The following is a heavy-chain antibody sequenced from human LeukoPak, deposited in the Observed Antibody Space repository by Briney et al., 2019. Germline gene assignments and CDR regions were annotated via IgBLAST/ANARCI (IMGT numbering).Heavy chain of an antibody. Sequence: PGGSLRLSCAASGFTFSRYGMHWVREAPGKWLDCVTIISYDGSSKYYADSVKGRFTTSRDNSKNTLFLQMNSLRAEDTAVYYCARDGPNINYYYMDVWGRGTTVTVSS. D-gene: IGHD3-16*01. CDR2: ISYDGSSK. CDR1: GFTFSRYG. CDR3: ARDGPNINYYYMDV. V-gene: IGHV3-33*05. J-gene: IGHJ6*03.